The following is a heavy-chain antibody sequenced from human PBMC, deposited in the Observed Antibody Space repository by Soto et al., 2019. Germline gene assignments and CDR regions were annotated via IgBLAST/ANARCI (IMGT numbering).Heavy chain of an antibody. CDR2: ISAYNGNT. Sequence: ASVKVSCKASGYTFTSYGISWVRQAPGQGLEWMGWISAYNGNTNYAQKLQGRVTMTTDTSTSTAYMELRSLRSDDTAVYYCARPVNYYYGSGSNYGMDVWGQGTTVTVSS. D-gene: IGHD3-10*01. J-gene: IGHJ6*02. V-gene: IGHV1-18*01. CDR1: GYTFTSYG. CDR3: ARPVNYYYGSGSNYGMDV.